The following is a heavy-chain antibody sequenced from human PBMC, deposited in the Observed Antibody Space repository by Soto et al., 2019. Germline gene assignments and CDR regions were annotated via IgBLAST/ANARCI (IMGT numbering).Heavy chain of an antibody. D-gene: IGHD2-15*01. Sequence: GGSLRLSGAASGFTFSSYSINWVRQAPWKGLEWVSSISSSSSYIYYADSVKGRFTISRDNAKKSLYLQMNSLRAEDTAVYYCARITNVVAAIRLFDYLGQGTLVTFSS. CDR3: ARITNVVAAIRLFDY. CDR2: ISSSSSYI. CDR1: GFTFSSYS. V-gene: IGHV3-21*01. J-gene: IGHJ4*02.